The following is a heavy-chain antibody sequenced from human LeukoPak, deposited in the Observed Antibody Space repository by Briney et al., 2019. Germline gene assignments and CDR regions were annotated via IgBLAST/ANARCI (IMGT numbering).Heavy chain of an antibody. V-gene: IGHV3-74*01. CDR1: GFTFSSYW. Sequence: GGSLRLSCAASGFTFSSYWMHWVRQAPGKGLVWVSCINSDGSSTSYADSVKGRFTISRDNAKNTLYLQMNSLRAEDTAVYYCARDRDYGDRFDYWGQGTLVTVSS. J-gene: IGHJ4*02. D-gene: IGHD4-17*01. CDR2: INSDGSST. CDR3: ARDRDYGDRFDY.